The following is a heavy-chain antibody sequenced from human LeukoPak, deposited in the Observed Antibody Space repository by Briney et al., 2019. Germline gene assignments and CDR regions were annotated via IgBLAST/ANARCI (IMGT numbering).Heavy chain of an antibody. D-gene: IGHD6-13*01. V-gene: IGHV3-33*03. CDR3: AKDHSSSWYYFDY. CDR2: IWYDGSNK. Sequence: GGSLRLSCAASGVTFSSYGMHWVRQAPGKGLEWVAVIWYDGSNKYYADSVKGRFTISRDNSKNTLYLQMNSLRAEDTAVYYCAKDHSSSWYYFDYWGQGTLVTVSS. CDR1: GVTFSSYG. J-gene: IGHJ4*02.